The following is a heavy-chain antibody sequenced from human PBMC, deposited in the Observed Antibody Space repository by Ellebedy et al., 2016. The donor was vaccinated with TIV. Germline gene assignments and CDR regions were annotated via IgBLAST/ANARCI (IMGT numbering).Heavy chain of an antibody. D-gene: IGHD2-2*01. Sequence: GESLKISCVASGYSFRTYAMHCVRHSPRKGLAWVAIVSFDVNKKFYSDSVKGRFTISRDNSKNTLHLDMTNLGVEDTAVYYCARDLTQYASGAGLSDSWGQGTLVTVS. CDR2: VSFDVNKK. V-gene: IGHV3-30-3*01. CDR3: ARDLTQYASGAGLSDS. J-gene: IGHJ4*02. CDR1: GYSFRTYA.